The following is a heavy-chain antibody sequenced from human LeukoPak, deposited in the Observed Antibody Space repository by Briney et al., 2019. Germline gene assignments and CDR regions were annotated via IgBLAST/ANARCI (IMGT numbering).Heavy chain of an antibody. D-gene: IGHD3-22*01. CDR2: IRTKSNDYAT. CDR1: GFIVSGFA. J-gene: IGHJ2*01. Sequence: PGGSLRLSCAASGFIVSGFAVHWVRQTSGRGLEWLGRIRTKSNDYATQYTASLKGRFTISRDDSKNTAYLQMNSLKTEDTAVYYCTSPARDYYDSSGTTYWYFDLWGRGTLVTVSS. V-gene: IGHV3-73*01. CDR3: TSPARDYYDSSGTTYWYFDL.